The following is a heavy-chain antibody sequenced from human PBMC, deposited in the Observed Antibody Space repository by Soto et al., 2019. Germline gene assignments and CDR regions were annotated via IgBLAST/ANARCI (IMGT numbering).Heavy chain of an antibody. J-gene: IGHJ6*02. V-gene: IGHV5-10-1*01. CDR3: AREVALYYYGMDV. CDR1: GFSFTSYW. Sequence: GASLKISSKGPGFSFTSYWISWGRQMPGKGAEWMGRIDPDDSETNYSPSFQGHGTISVHKSSSTAYLQWSSLKASDTAMYYCAREVALYYYGMDVWGQGTTVTVSS. CDR2: IDPDDSET. D-gene: IGHD2-15*01.